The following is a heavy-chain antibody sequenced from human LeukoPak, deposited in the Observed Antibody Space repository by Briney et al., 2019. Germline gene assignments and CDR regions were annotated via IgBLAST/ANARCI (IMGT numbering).Heavy chain of an antibody. J-gene: IGHJ6*02. CDR3: ARYSPPSPDYYYYYGMDV. Sequence: SETLSLTCAVSGGSISSGGYSWSWIRQPPGKGLEWIGYIYHSGSTYYNPSLKSRVTISVDRSKNQFSLKLSSVTAADTAVYYCARYSPPSPDYYYYYGMDVWGQGTTVTVSS. V-gene: IGHV4-30-2*02. CDR2: IYHSGST. D-gene: IGHD2-15*01. CDR1: GGSISSGGYS.